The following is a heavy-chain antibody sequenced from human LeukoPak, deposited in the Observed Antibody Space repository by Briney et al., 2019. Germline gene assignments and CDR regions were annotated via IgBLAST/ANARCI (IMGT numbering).Heavy chain of an antibody. D-gene: IGHD2/OR15-2a*01. J-gene: IGHJ3*02. Sequence: PGGSLRLSCAASGFTFNTYAMSWVRQAPGKGLEWVSAISGSGDSTYYADSVKGRFTISRDNSKNTLYLQMNSLRAEDTAVYYCARSSRGPDAFDIWGQGTMVTVSS. CDR3: ARSSRGPDAFDI. CDR2: ISGSGDST. CDR1: GFTFNTYA. V-gene: IGHV3-23*01.